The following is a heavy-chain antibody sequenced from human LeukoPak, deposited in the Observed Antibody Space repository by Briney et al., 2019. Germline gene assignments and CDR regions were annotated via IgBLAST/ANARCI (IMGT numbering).Heavy chain of an antibody. CDR1: GFTFSAYA. CDR3: TRDQEPYDIVTGHDY. CDR2: ISYDGNNK. J-gene: IGHJ4*02. Sequence: GGCLRLSCAASGFTFSAYALHWVRQAPGKGLEWVTVISYDGNNKYYAESVTGRFTISRDNSNNTLYLQMNSLRPEDAAVYYCTRDQEPYDIVTGHDYWGRGTLVTVSS. D-gene: IGHD3-9*01. V-gene: IGHV3-30-3*01.